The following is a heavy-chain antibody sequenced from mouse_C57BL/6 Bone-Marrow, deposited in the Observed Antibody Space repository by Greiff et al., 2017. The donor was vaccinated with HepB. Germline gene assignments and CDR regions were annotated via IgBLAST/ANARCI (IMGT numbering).Heavy chain of an antibody. Sequence: VMLVESGAELARPGASVKLSCKASGYTFTSYGISWVKQRTGQGLEWIGEIYPRSGNNYYNEKFKGKATLTADKSSSTAYMELRSLTSEDSAVYFCARWDDGRSYYAMDYWGQGTSVTVSS. CDR1: GYTFTSYG. J-gene: IGHJ4*01. CDR3: ARWDDGRSYYAMDY. D-gene: IGHD2-3*01. CDR2: IYPRSGNN. V-gene: IGHV1-81*01.